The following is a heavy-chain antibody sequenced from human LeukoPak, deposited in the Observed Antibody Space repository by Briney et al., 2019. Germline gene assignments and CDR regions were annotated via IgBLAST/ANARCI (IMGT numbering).Heavy chain of an antibody. CDR3: AGGALISSSWPYWYFDL. J-gene: IGHJ2*01. CDR2: IYTSGST. D-gene: IGHD6-13*01. V-gene: IGHV4-61*02. Sequence: SQTLSLTCTVSGGSISTGSYYWSWIRQPAGKGLEWIGRIYTSGSTNYNPSLKSRVTISVDTSKNQFSLKLSSVTAADTAVYYCAGGALISSSWPYWYFDLWGRGTLVTVSS. CDR1: GGSISTGSYY.